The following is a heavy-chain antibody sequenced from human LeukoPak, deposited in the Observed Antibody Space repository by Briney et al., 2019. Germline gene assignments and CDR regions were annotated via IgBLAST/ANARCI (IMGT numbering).Heavy chain of an antibody. D-gene: IGHD2-15*01. Sequence: ASVKVSCKASGYTFTSYGISWVRQAPGQGLEWMGWISAYNGNTNYAQKLQGRVTMTTYTSTSTAYMELRSLRSDDTAVYYCAGGRRQLLPDNWFDPWGQGTLVTVSS. CDR1: GYTFTSYG. CDR3: AGGRRQLLPDNWFDP. CDR2: ISAYNGNT. J-gene: IGHJ5*02. V-gene: IGHV1-18*01.